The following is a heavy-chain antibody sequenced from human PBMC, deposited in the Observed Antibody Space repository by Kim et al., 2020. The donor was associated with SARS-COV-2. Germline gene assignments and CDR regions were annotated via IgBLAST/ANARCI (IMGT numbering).Heavy chain of an antibody. D-gene: IGHD3-22*01. CDR3: ARRYYDSLGYYYFDS. Sequence: ADSVKGRFTIARDNAKNTLYLQLNSLRAEDTAVYYCARRYYDSLGYYYFDSWGQGTLVTVSS. J-gene: IGHJ4*02. V-gene: IGHV3-74*01.